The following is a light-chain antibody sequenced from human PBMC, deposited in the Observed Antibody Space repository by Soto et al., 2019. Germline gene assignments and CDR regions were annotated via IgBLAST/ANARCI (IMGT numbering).Light chain of an antibody. CDR3: QQYYDWPIT. CDR2: GAS. V-gene: IGKV3-15*01. J-gene: IGKJ5*01. CDR1: QSIGGY. Sequence: EIVMTQSPATLSVSPGERATVSCRASQSIGGYLAWYQQKPGQAPRLLIYGASTRATGIPARFGGNGSGTEFTLTISSLQSVDFAVYYCQQYYDWPITFGQGTRVEIK.